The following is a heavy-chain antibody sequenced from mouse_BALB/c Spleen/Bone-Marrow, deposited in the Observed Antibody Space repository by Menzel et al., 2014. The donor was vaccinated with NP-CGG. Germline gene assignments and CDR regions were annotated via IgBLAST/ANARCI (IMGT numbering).Heavy chain of an antibody. J-gene: IGHJ2*01. CDR2: INSNGGST. CDR1: GFTFSSYG. D-gene: IGHD2-1*01. V-gene: IGHV5-6-3*01. Sequence: EVMLVESGGGLVQPGGSLKLSCAASGFTFSSYGMSWVRRTPDKRLELVASINSNGGSTYYPDSVKGRFTISRDNAKNTLSLQMSSLKSEDTAMYYCARGNYGNYVDYFDCWGQGTTLTVSS. CDR3: ARGNYGNYVDYFDC.